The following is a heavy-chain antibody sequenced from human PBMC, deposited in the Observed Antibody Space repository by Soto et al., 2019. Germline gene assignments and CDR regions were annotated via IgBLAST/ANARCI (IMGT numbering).Heavy chain of an antibody. Sequence: QVQLQESGPGLVKPSQTLSLTCTVSGGSISSGGYYWSWIRQHPGKGLEWIGYIYYSGSTYYNPSLKSRVTISVDTSKNQFSLKLRSVTAADTAVYYCARVIGRFGELLYEDYWGQGTLVTVSS. D-gene: IGHD3-10*01. J-gene: IGHJ4*02. CDR3: ARVIGRFGELLYEDY. V-gene: IGHV4-31*03. CDR2: IYYSGST. CDR1: GGSISSGGYY.